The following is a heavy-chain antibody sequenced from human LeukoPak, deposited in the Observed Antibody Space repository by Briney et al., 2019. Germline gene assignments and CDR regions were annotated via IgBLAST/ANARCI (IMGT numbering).Heavy chain of an antibody. CDR2: MYYSGST. Sequence: PSETLSLTCTVSGGSISSSGYYWGWIRQPPGKGLEWIGSMYYSGSTYYNPSLKSRVTISVDTSKNHFSLKLSSVTAADTAVYYCARVFRGGYDFWSGYYTPYYFDYWGQGTLVTVSP. V-gene: IGHV4-39*07. CDR3: ARVFRGGYDFWSGYYTPYYFDY. CDR1: GGSISSSGYY. D-gene: IGHD3-3*01. J-gene: IGHJ4*02.